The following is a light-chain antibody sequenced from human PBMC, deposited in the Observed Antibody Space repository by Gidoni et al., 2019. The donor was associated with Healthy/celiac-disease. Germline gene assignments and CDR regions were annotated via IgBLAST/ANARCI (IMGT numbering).Light chain of an antibody. V-gene: IGLV2-14*01. Sequence: QSALTQPASVSGSPGQSITISCTGTSSDVGAYDYVSCYQQHPGKPPKLMIYEVSNRPSGVSNRFSDSKSGDTASLTISGLQAEDEADYYCYSYTSSTTVVFGGGTKLTVL. CDR2: EVS. CDR3: YSYTSSTTVV. CDR1: SSDVGAYDY. J-gene: IGLJ2*01.